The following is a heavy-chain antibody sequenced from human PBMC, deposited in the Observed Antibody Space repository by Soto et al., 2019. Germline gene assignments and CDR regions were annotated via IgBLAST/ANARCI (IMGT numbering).Heavy chain of an antibody. D-gene: IGHD3-3*01. CDR3: AKGSLFQVDAFDI. CDR1: GFTFDDYA. V-gene: IGHV3-9*01. Sequence: GGSLRLSCAASGFTFDDYAMHWVRQAPGKGLEWVSGISWNSGSIGYADSVKGRFTISRDNAKNSLYLQMNSLRAEDTALYYCAKGSLFQVDAFDIWGQGTMVTVSS. CDR2: ISWNSGSI. J-gene: IGHJ3*02.